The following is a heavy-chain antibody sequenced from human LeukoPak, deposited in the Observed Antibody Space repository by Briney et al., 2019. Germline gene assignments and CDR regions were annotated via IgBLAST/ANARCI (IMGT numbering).Heavy chain of an antibody. V-gene: IGHV1-2*02. J-gene: IGHJ6*02. Sequence: GASVKVSCKASGYTFTGYYMHWVRQGPGQGLEWMGWINPNSGGTNYAQKFQGRVTMTRDTSISTAYMELSRLRSDDTAVYYCARGLRYFDWTPFYYYYGMDVWGQGTTVTVSS. D-gene: IGHD3-9*01. CDR2: INPNSGGT. CDR1: GYTFTGYY. CDR3: ARGLRYFDWTPFYYYYGMDV.